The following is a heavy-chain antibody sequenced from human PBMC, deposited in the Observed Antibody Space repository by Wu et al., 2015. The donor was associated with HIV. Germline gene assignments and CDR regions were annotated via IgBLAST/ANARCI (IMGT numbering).Heavy chain of an antibody. CDR2: MNPNSGKT. Sequence: QVQLVQSGAEVKKPGASVKVSCKASGYTFTSYDINWVRQATGQGLEWMGWMNPNSGKTGYAQKFQGRVTITRNTSISTAYMELSSLRSEDMAVYYCARDLLPTSSWTDYYYYGMDVWGQGTTVTVSS. J-gene: IGHJ6*02. CDR1: GYTFTSYD. CDR3: ARDLLPTSSWTDYYYYGMDV. V-gene: IGHV1-8*03. D-gene: IGHD2-15*01.